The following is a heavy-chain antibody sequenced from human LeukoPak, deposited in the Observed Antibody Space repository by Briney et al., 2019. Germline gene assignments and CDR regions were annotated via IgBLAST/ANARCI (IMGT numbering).Heavy chain of an antibody. CDR3: ARHAAMVRGVHNWFDP. V-gene: IGHV3-7*01. J-gene: IGHJ5*02. CDR1: GFTFSSYW. Sequence: PGGSLRLSCAASGFTFSSYWMSWVRQAPGKGLEWVANIKQDGSEKYYVDSVKGRFTISRDNAKNSLYLQMNSLRAEDTAVYYCARHAAMVRGVHNWFDPWGQGTLVTVSS. CDR2: IKQDGSEK. D-gene: IGHD3-10*01.